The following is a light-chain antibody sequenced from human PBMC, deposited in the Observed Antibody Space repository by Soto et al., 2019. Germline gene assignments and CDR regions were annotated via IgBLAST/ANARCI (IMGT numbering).Light chain of an antibody. V-gene: IGKV1-39*01. Sequence: DIQMTQSPSSLSASVGDRVTITCRASQSITLSLNWYQQKPGKAPNLLINAASALQSGVPSRFTGSGSGTDFTLTITSLQPEDFGTYYCQQSYSTPLTFGGGTKVEIK. CDR2: AAS. J-gene: IGKJ4*01. CDR3: QQSYSTPLT. CDR1: QSITLS.